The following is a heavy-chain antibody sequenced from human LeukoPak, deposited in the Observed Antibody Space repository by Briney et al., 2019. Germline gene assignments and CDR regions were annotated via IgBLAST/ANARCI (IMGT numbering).Heavy chain of an antibody. Sequence: SVRVSCKASGCTFSSYAISWVRQAPGRGLEWMGRIIHIFGIANYAQKFQGRVTITADKSTSTAYMELSSLRSEDTAVYYCASVGTPYYDSSGYYGGFDYWGQGTLVTVSS. CDR1: GCTFSSYA. CDR2: IIHIFGIA. CDR3: ASVGTPYYDSSGYYGGFDY. J-gene: IGHJ4*02. D-gene: IGHD3-22*01. V-gene: IGHV1-69*04.